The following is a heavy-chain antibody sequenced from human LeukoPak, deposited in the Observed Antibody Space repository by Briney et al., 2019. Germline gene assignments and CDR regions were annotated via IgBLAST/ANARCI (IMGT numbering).Heavy chain of an antibody. CDR1: GGSISSYY. CDR3: ASGDFTRTYYFDY. Sequence: PSETLSLTCTVSGGSISSYYWSWIRQPPGKGLEWIGSIYYSGSTYYNPSLKSRVTISVDTSKNQFSLKLSSVTAADTAVYYCASGDFTRTYYFDYWGQGTLVTVSS. J-gene: IGHJ4*02. CDR2: IYYSGST. D-gene: IGHD4-17*01. V-gene: IGHV4-39*01.